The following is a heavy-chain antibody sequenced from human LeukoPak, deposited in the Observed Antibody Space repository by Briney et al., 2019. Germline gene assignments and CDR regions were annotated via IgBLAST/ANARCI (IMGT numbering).Heavy chain of an antibody. V-gene: IGHV4-34*01. CDR2: INHSGST. Sequence: PSETLSLTCAVYGGSFSGYYWSWIRQPPGKGLEWIGEINHSGSTNYNPSLKSRVTISVDTSKNQFSLKLSSVTAADTAVYYCARDNGRTYFDYWGQGTLVTVSS. CDR1: GGSFSGYY. D-gene: IGHD1-14*01. J-gene: IGHJ4*02. CDR3: ARDNGRTYFDY.